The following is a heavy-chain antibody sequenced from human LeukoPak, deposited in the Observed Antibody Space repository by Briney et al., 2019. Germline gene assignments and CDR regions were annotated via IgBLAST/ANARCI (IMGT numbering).Heavy chain of an antibody. Sequence: SETLSLTCTVSGGSISSGGYYWSWIRQPPGKGLEWIGYIYHSGSTYYNPSLKSRVTISVDRSKNQFSLKLSSVTAADTAVYYCARYADIVVVPAAPARYFDLWGRGTLVTVSS. CDR3: ARYADIVVVPAAPARYFDL. V-gene: IGHV4-30-2*02. CDR1: GGSISSGGYY. J-gene: IGHJ2*01. CDR2: IYHSGST. D-gene: IGHD2-2*01.